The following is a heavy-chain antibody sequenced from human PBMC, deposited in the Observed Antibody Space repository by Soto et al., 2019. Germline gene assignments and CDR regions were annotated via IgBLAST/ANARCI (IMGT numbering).Heavy chain of an antibody. V-gene: IGHV4-61*01. J-gene: IGHJ4*02. D-gene: IGHD6-19*01. CDR3: ARDQGIAVAVFDY. Sequence: QVQLQESGPGLVKPSETLSLTCTVSGDSVTSGSYYWSWIRQPPGKGLEWIGYIYDSGYTYYNPSLKSRVTISIDTSKMQISLNLSSVTAADTAVYYCARDQGIAVAVFDYWGQGTVVTVSS. CDR2: IYDSGYT. CDR1: GDSVTSGSYY.